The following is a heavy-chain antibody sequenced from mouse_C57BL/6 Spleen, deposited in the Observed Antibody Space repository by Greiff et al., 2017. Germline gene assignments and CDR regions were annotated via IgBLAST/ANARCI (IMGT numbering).Heavy chain of an antibody. J-gene: IGHJ3*01. CDR1: GFTFSSYA. Sequence: EVQGVESGGGLVKPGGSLKLSCAASGFTFSSYAMSWVRQTPEKRLEWVATISDGGSYTYYPDNVKGRFTISRDNAKNNLYLQMSHLKSEDTAMYYCARDGTTMASWFAYWGQGTLVTVSA. CDR2: ISDGGSYT. CDR3: ARDGTTMASWFAY. D-gene: IGHD2-1*01. V-gene: IGHV5-4*01.